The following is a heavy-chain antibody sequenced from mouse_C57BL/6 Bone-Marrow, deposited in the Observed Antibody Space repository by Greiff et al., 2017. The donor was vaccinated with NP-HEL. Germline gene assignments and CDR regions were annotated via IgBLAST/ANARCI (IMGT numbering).Heavy chain of an antibody. CDR2: ISSGSSTI. Sequence: EVQGVESGGGLVKPGGSLKLSCAASGFTFSDYGMHWVRQAPEKGLEWVAYISSGSSTIYYADTVKGRFTSSRDNAKNTLFLQMTSLRSEDTAMYYCAREGWLLPYYFDYWGQGTTLTVSS. V-gene: IGHV5-17*01. D-gene: IGHD2-3*01. CDR3: AREGWLLPYYFDY. J-gene: IGHJ2*01. CDR1: GFTFSDYG.